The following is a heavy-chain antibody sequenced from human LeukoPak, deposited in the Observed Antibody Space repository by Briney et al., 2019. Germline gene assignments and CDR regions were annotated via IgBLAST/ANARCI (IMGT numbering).Heavy chain of an antibody. CDR1: GFTFSDYY. J-gene: IGHJ4*02. V-gene: IGHV3-11*01. CDR2: ISSSGSTI. Sequence: GGSLRLSCAASGFTFSDYYMSWIRQAPGKGLEWVSYISSSGSTIYYADSVRGRFTISRDNAKNSLYLQMNSLRAEDTAVYYCARGTGTLLWFGESPPYYFDYWGQGTLVTVSS. D-gene: IGHD3-10*01. CDR3: ARGTGTLLWFGESPPYYFDY.